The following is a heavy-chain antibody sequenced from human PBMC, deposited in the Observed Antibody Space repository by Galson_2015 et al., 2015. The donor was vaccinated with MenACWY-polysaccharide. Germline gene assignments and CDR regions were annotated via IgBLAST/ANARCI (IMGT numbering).Heavy chain of an antibody. CDR1: GFSFSTYW. D-gene: IGHD2-15*01. Sequence: SLRLSCAASGFSFSTYWMHWVRHAPGKGLVWVSRINADGSATGYADSVRGRFTISRDNAKNTLYLEMNSLRAEDTAVYYCTKAGANDCSGSSCHFNWFDPWGQGTLVTVSS. CDR2: INADGSAT. V-gene: IGHV3-74*01. CDR3: TKAGANDCSGSSCHFNWFDP. J-gene: IGHJ5*02.